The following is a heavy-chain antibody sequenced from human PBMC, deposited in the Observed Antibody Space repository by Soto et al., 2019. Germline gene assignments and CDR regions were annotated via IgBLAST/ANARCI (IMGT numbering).Heavy chain of an antibody. D-gene: IGHD3-3*01. CDR2: IYPGDSDT. CDR3: ALGIFGVVMRGPYYYYGMDV. Sequence: PGESLKISCKGSGYSFTSYWIGWVRQMPGKGLEWMGIIYPGDSDTRYSPSFQGQVTISADKSISTAYLQWSSLKASDTAMYYCALGIFGVVMRGPYYYYGMDVWGQGTTVTVSS. V-gene: IGHV5-51*01. J-gene: IGHJ6*02. CDR1: GYSFTSYW.